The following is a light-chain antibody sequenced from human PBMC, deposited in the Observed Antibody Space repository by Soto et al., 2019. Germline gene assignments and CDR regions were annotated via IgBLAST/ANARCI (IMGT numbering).Light chain of an antibody. J-gene: IGKJ1*01. CDR2: DAS. CDR1: LSVSVY. CDR3: QQYSSFWT. V-gene: IGKV3-11*01. Sequence: VVLKKSAATLSFARGERSTLSFRTSLSVSVYLDWYQQKPGQAPRLLISDASNRATGIPARFSGSGSGTDFTLTISSLEPDDSATYHCQQYSSFWTFGHGIKVDIK.